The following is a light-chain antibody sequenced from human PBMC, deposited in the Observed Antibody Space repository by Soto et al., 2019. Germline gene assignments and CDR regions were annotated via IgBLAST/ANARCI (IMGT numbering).Light chain of an antibody. CDR1: SGSIASNF. J-gene: IGLJ1*01. Sequence: NFMLTQPHSVSESPGKTVTISCTRSSGSIASNFVQWSQQRPGSSPTTVIYQDNQRPSGVPHRFSGSIDRSSNSASLTISGLRTEDEADYYCQSYDESSHVFGTVTKLTVL. CDR3: QSYDESSHV. CDR2: QDN. V-gene: IGLV6-57*01.